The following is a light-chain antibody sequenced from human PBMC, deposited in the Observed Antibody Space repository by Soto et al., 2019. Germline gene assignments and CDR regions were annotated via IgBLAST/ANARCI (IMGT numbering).Light chain of an antibody. CDR3: MQGTHWPWT. CDR1: QSLAHSDGNTY. Sequence: DVVMTQSPLSLPVTLGQPASISCRSSQSLAHSDGNTYLNWFQQRPGRSPRRLIYKVSNRDSGVPDRFSGSGSGTDFTLKISRVEAEDVGVYYCMQGTHWPWTFGQGTKVEIK. V-gene: IGKV2-30*02. J-gene: IGKJ1*01. CDR2: KVS.